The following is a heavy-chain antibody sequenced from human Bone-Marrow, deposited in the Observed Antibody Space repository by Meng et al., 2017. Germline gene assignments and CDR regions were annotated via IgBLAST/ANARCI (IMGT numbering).Heavy chain of an antibody. CDR2: INHSGST. D-gene: IGHD3-10*01. CDR1: GGSFSGYY. V-gene: IGHV4-34*01. J-gene: IGHJ4*02. Sequence: QWGPDCLNPSEPLSPPCPVFGGSFSGYYWSWIRQPPGKGLEWIGEINHSGSTNYNPSLKSRVTISVDTSKNQFSLKLSSVTAADTAVYYCARGGVRGGIDYWGQGTLVTVSS. CDR3: ARGGVRGGIDY.